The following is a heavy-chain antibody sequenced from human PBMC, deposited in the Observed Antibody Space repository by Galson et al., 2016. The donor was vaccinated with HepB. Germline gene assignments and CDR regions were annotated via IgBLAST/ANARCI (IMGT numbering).Heavy chain of an antibody. J-gene: IGHJ3*02. CDR2: IYYSGST. Sequence: TLSLTCTVSGGSISSGAYYWSWIRQPPGKGLEWIGHIYYSGSTYYKPSLKSRVTISVDTSKNKFSLKLSSVTAADTAVFYCASRNNDAAFDIWGQGTMVTVAA. V-gene: IGHV4-30-4*08. D-gene: IGHD1/OR15-1a*01. CDR3: ASRNNDAAFDI. CDR1: GGSISSGAYY.